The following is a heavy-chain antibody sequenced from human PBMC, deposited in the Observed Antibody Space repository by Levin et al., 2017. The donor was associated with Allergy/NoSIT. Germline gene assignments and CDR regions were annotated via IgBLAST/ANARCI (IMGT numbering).Heavy chain of an antibody. V-gene: IGHV1-69-2*01. D-gene: IGHD3-9*01. CDR1: GYTFTDYY. CDR3: ATGGRKEGLRRYFDWWKPNHYGMDV. J-gene: IGHJ6*02. CDR2: VDPEDGET. Sequence: GASVKVSCKVSGYTFTDYYMHWVQQAPGKGLEWMGLVDPEDGETIYAEKFQGRVTITADTSTDTAYMELSSLRSEDTAVYYCATGGRKEGLRRYFDWWKPNHYGMDVWGQGTTVTVSS.